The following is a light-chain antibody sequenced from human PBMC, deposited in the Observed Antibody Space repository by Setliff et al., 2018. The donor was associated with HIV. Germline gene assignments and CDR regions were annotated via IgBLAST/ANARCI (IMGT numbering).Light chain of an antibody. J-gene: IGLJ1*01. CDR1: SSDVGSYNL. Sequence: QSALTQPASVSGSPGQSITISCTGTSSDVGSYNLVSWYQQHPGKAPKLMIYEVNKRPSGVPYRFSGSKSGNTASLTISGLQAEDEADYYCCSYAGSSTYVFGTGTKVTVL. CDR2: EVN. V-gene: IGLV2-23*02. CDR3: CSYAGSSTYV.